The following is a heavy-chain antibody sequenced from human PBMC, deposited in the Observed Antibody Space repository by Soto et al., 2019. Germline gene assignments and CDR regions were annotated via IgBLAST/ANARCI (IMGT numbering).Heavy chain of an antibody. J-gene: IGHJ4*02. Sequence: QVQLVQSGAEVKKPGASVKVSCKASGYTFTHYYMHWVRQAPGQGLEWMGIINPNGGITTYAQKFRAGFTMTRDTSTSTVYLELGSLKSDDSAVYYCATSVNSAMAFDYWGQGTRVTVSS. V-gene: IGHV1-46*01. CDR3: ATSVNSAMAFDY. CDR2: INPNGGIT. D-gene: IGHD5-18*01. CDR1: GYTFTHYY.